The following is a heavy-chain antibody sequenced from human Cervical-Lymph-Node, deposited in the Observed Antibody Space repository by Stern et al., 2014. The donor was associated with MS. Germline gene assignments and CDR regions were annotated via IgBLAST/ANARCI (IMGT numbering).Heavy chain of an antibody. CDR3: ARKGAIVPAAIENWFDS. J-gene: IGHJ5*01. Sequence: VQLLESGPGLVKPSQTLSLTCTVSGGSISSGGYFWSWIRQHPGKGLEWIGFIYHSGSTYYNPSLKSRLTISVDTSKNQFSLNLSSVTAADTAVYYCARKGAIVPAAIENWFDSWGQGTLVTVSS. CDR1: GGSISSGGYF. CDR2: IYHSGST. V-gene: IGHV4-31*03. D-gene: IGHD2-2*01.